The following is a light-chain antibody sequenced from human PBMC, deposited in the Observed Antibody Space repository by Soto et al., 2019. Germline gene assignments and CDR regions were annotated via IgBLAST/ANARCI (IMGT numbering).Light chain of an antibody. Sequence: QSALTQPASVSGSPGQSITISCSGVSSDADDDNYVSWYQHHPGKAPKVIIYDVSNRPSGVSNRFSGSTSGNTASLTISGLQAEDEADYYCSSYTSTRPFVFGSGTKLTVL. J-gene: IGLJ1*01. V-gene: IGLV2-14*03. CDR3: SSYTSTRPFV. CDR2: DVS. CDR1: SSDADDDNY.